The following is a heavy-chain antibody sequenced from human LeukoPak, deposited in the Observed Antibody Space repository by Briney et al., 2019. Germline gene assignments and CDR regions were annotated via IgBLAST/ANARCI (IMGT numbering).Heavy chain of an antibody. Sequence: GGTLSLSCAASGFTFSSYGMLRVRQAPGKGLERVAVIWNDGSKKYYAAAVKGRFTISRDNSKSSLYLQMNSLRVEDMAVYYCARAGNYYYPYWGLGTLVTVSS. CDR1: GFTFSSYG. CDR2: IWNDGSKK. J-gene: IGHJ4*02. D-gene: IGHD3-10*01. CDR3: ARAGNYYYPY. V-gene: IGHV3-33*01.